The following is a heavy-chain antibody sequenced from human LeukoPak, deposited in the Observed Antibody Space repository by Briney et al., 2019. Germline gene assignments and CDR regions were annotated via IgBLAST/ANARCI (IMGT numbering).Heavy chain of an antibody. V-gene: IGHV3-48*01. CDR1: GFTFSSYS. Sequence: GGSLRLSCAASGFTFSSYSMNWVRQAPGKGLEWVSYISSSSSTIYYADSVKGRFTISRDNAKNSLYLQMNSLRAEDTAVYYCARERDPNIPLYGDLYPPTWGQGTLVTVSS. CDR2: ISSSSSTI. D-gene: IGHD4-17*01. J-gene: IGHJ4*02. CDR3: ARERDPNIPLYGDLYPPT.